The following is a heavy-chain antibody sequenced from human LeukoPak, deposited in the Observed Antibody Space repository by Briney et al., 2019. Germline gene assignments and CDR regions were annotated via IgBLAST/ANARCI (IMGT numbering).Heavy chain of an antibody. J-gene: IGHJ5*02. Sequence: PGRSLRLSCAASEFTFSSYGMHWVRQAPGKGLEWVAVISYDGSNKYYADSVKGRFTISRDNSKNTLYLQMNSLRAEDTAVYYCAKDQVAYCGGDCLSGFDPWGQGTLVTVSS. CDR2: ISYDGSNK. D-gene: IGHD2-21*02. CDR3: AKDQVAYCGGDCLSGFDP. CDR1: EFTFSSYG. V-gene: IGHV3-30*18.